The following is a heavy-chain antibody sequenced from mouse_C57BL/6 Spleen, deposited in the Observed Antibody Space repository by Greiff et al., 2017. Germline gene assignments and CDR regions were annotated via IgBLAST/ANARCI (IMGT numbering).Heavy chain of an antibody. CDR2: IHPNSGST. D-gene: IGHD1-1*01. CDR3: ARGPYGSSYGYFDV. J-gene: IGHJ1*03. Sequence: QVQLQQPGAELVKPGASVKLSCKASGYTFTSYWMHWVKQRPGQGLEWIGMIHPNSGSTNYNEKFKSKATLTVDKSTSTAYMQLSSLTSEDSAVYYCARGPYGSSYGYFDVWGTGTTVTVSS. CDR1: GYTFTSYW. V-gene: IGHV1-64*01.